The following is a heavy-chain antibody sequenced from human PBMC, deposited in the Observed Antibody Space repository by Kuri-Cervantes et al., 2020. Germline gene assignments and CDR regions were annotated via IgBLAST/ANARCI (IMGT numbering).Heavy chain of an antibody. CDR1: GFTFSSYA. CDR3: ARHTFDYDSSGYPYPAFDY. CDR2: ISGSGGST. D-gene: IGHD3-22*01. Sequence: GESLKISCAASGFTFSSYAMSWVRQAPGKGLEWVSAISGSGGSTYYADSVKGRFTISRDNSENTLYLQMNSLRLEDTAMYYCARHTFDYDSSGYPYPAFDYWGQGTLVTVSS. V-gene: IGHV3-23*01. J-gene: IGHJ4*02.